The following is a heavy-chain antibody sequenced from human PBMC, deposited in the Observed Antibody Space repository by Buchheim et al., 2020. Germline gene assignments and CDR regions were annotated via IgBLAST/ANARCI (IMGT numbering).Heavy chain of an antibody. Sequence: QVQLVESGGGVVQPGRSLRLSCAASGFTFSSYAMHWVRQAPGKGPEWVAVISYDGSNKYYADSVKGRFTISRDNSKNTLYLQMNSLRAEDTAVYYCARDQFARGSGSYYRDHYYYYGMDVWGQGTT. CDR2: ISYDGSNK. D-gene: IGHD3-10*01. V-gene: IGHV3-30*04. J-gene: IGHJ6*02. CDR1: GFTFSSYA. CDR3: ARDQFARGSGSYYRDHYYYYGMDV.